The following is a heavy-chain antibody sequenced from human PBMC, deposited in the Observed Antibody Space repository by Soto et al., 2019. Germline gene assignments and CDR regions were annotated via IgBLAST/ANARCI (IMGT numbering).Heavy chain of an antibody. CDR3: ARDLYYYDSSGYGYFDY. Sequence: GGSLRLSCAASGFTFNNYAMSWVRQAPGKGLQWVSIVSTDGRDTFYSDSVKGRFTISRDNSKNTLYLQMNSLRAEDTAVYYCARDLYYYDSSGYGYFDYWGQGTLVTVSS. CDR2: VSTDGRDT. D-gene: IGHD3-22*01. J-gene: IGHJ4*02. V-gene: IGHV3-23*01. CDR1: GFTFNNYA.